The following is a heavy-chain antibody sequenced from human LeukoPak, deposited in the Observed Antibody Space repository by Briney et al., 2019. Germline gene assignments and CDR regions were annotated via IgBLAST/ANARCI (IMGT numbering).Heavy chain of an antibody. J-gene: IGHJ6*03. CDR1: GGSISSGSYY. D-gene: IGHD2-2*01. CDR3: ARAELGYCSSTSCRRGYYYYMDV. Sequence: SETLSLTCTVSGGSISSGSYYWSWIRQPAGKGLEWIGRIYTSGSTNYNPSLKSRVTISVDTSKNQFSLKLSSVTAADTAVYYCARAELGYCSSTSCRRGYYYYMDVWGKGTTVTVSS. CDR2: IYTSGST. V-gene: IGHV4-61*02.